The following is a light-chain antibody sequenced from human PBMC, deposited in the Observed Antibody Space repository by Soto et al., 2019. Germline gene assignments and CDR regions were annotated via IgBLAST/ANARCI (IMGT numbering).Light chain of an antibody. Sequence: QSVLTQPPSASGTPGQRVTISCSGSSSNIGSNYVYWYQQLPGTAPKLLIYSNNQRPSGVPDRFSGSKSGTSASLAISGLRSEDEADYHCAAWDDSLSGRYVFGTGTKLTVL. CDR2: SNN. CDR3: AAWDDSLSGRYV. V-gene: IGLV1-47*02. CDR1: SSNIGSNY. J-gene: IGLJ1*01.